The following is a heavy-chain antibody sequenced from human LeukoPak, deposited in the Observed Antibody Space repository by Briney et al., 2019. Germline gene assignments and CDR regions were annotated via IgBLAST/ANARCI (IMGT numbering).Heavy chain of an antibody. Sequence: PSETLSLTCTVSGDSISSSNFYWVWIRQPPGQGLDWIGSIYYGGSTFYSPSLKSRVTISEDASNNQFSQNLSSVTAADTALYYCARHPAYGSRSWGAYYFDHWGQGNLVTVSS. CDR2: IYYGGST. CDR1: GDSISSSNFY. V-gene: IGHV4-39*01. D-gene: IGHD3-10*01. J-gene: IGHJ4*02. CDR3: ARHPAYGSRSWGAYYFDH.